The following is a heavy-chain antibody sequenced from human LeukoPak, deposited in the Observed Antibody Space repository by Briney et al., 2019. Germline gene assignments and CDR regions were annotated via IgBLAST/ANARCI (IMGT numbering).Heavy chain of an antibody. Sequence: GGSLRLSCAASGFTFSSYWMHWVRQAPGKGLVWVSRINTDGSSTSYADSVKGRFTISRDNAKNTLYLQMNSLRAEDTAVYYCARDRCSGGSCYGYYYYGMDVWGQGTTVTVSS. CDR2: INTDGSST. CDR1: GFTFSSYW. J-gene: IGHJ6*02. D-gene: IGHD2-15*01. CDR3: ARDRCSGGSCYGYYYYGMDV. V-gene: IGHV3-74*01.